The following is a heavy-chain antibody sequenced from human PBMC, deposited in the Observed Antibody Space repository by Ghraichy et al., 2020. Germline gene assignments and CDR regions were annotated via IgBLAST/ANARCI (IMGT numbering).Heavy chain of an antibody. J-gene: IGHJ4*02. V-gene: IGHV3-21*01. CDR3: AVIVWGILH. D-gene: IGHD7-27*01. CDR1: GFTFSSYS. Sequence: GGSRRLSCAASGFTFSSYSMNWVRQAPGKGLEWVSSISSSSSYIYYADSVKGRFTISRDNAKNSLYLQMNSLRAEDTAVYYCAVIVWGILHWGQGTLVTVSS. CDR2: ISSSSSYI.